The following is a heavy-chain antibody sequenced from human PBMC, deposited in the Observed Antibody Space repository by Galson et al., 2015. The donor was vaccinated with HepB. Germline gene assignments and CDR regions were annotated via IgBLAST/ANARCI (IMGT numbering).Heavy chain of an antibody. D-gene: IGHD1-26*01. Sequence: SLRLSCAASGFSLSTYWMSWVRQAPGKGLEWVANIIQDGSVTNYVDSVKGRFTISRDNAQNSLFLQMSGLRAEDTALYYCARDGFSVGSHDYWGQGTLVTVHS. V-gene: IGHV3-7*03. CDR1: GFSLSTYW. CDR3: ARDGFSVGSHDY. J-gene: IGHJ4*02. CDR2: IIQDGSVT.